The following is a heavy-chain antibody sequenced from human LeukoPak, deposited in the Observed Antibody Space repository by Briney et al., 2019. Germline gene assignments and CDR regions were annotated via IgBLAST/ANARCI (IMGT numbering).Heavy chain of an antibody. CDR3: SRGLDRGYAYGPLE. V-gene: IGHV3-64*01. D-gene: IGHD5-18*01. Sequence: PGVSLRLSCAASGFTFSRHAMHWVRQASGKGLEYISSISDNGGSTFYANSVKGRFTISRDNSNNMLYLQMGSLRVEDMAVYYCSRGLDRGYAYGPLEWGQGDLVTVSS. CDR1: GFTFSRHA. CDR2: ISDNGGST. J-gene: IGHJ4*02.